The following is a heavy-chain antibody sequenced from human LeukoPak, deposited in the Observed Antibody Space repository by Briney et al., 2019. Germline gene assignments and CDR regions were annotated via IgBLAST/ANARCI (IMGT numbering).Heavy chain of an antibody. CDR1: GFTFSSYA. Sequence: GGSLRLSCAASGFTFSSYAMSWVRQAPGKGLEWVANIKQDGSEKYYVDSVKGRFTISRDNAKNSLYLQMNSLRAEDTAVYYCARRDIWGQGTMVTVSS. J-gene: IGHJ3*02. CDR3: ARRDI. CDR2: IKQDGSEK. V-gene: IGHV3-7*01.